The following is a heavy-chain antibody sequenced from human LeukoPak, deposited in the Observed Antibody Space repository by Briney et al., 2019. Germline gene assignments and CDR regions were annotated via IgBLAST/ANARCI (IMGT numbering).Heavy chain of an antibody. CDR2: IGDGGSIT. CDR3: ARTRAVAALYQLDF. CDR1: GFTFGGYA. Sequence: GSLRLSCAASGFTFGGYAMSWARQAPGKGLEWVSAIGDGGSITFYADSVKGRFTISRDNSKNTLYLQMNSLRAEDTALYYCARTRAVAALYQLDFWGQGTLVTVSS. V-gene: IGHV3-23*01. J-gene: IGHJ4*02. D-gene: IGHD6-19*01.